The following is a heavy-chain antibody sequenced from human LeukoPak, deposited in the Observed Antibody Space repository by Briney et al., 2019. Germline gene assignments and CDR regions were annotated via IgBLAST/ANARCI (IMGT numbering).Heavy chain of an antibody. V-gene: IGHV3-66*01. CDR2: IYSNT. J-gene: IGHJ3*02. D-gene: IGHD2-21*02. Sequence: GGSLRLSCAASGFTVNSNYMAWVCQAPGKGLEWVSSIYSNTYYVDSVKGRFTISRDNSENTLYLQMDSLRVEDTAVYYCARRGDGGRAFDIWGQGTMVTVSS. CDR1: GFTVNSNY. CDR3: ARRGDGGRAFDI.